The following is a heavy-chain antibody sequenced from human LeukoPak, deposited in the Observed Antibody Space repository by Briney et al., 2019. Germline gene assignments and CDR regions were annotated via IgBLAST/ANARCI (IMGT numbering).Heavy chain of an antibody. CDR3: ATGYLVAAGLMDV. Sequence: ASVKVSCKVSGYTLTELSMFWVRQAPGKGLEWMGSFDPEDGKTVYAQKFQGRVTMTEDTSTDTAYMELSSLRSEDTAVYYCATGYLVAAGLMDVWGQGTTVTVSS. CDR2: FDPEDGKT. D-gene: IGHD6-13*01. CDR1: GYTLTELS. J-gene: IGHJ6*02. V-gene: IGHV1-24*01.